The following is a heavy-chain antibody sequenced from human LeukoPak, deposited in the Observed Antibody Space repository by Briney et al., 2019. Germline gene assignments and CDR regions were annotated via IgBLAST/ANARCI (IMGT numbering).Heavy chain of an antibody. D-gene: IGHD3-16*01. Sequence: PGGSLRLSCAASGYTFSSYTMNWVRQAPGKGLEWVSSISSSSNYIYYGDSVTGRFTISRDNAKNSLYLQMNSLRAEDTAVYYCARDEGGENAFDIWGRGTTVTVSS. CDR3: ARDEGGENAFDI. CDR2: ISSSSNYI. CDR1: GYTFSSYT. J-gene: IGHJ3*02. V-gene: IGHV3-21*06.